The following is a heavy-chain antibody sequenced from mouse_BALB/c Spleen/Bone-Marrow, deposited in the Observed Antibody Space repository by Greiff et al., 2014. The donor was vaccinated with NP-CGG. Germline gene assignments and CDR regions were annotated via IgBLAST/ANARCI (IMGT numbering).Heavy chain of an antibody. J-gene: IGHJ1*01. CDR1: GYTFTSYW. CDR2: IFPGTGTT. Sequence: QVQLQQPGAELVKPGASVKLSCKTSGYTFTSYWIQWVKQRPGQGLGWIGEIFPGTGTTYYNEKFKGKATLTIDTSSSTAYMQRSSLTSEDSVVYCCAREGSRLRGYFDVWGAGTTVTVSS. V-gene: IGHV1S132*01. D-gene: IGHD1-1*01. CDR3: AREGSRLRGYFDV.